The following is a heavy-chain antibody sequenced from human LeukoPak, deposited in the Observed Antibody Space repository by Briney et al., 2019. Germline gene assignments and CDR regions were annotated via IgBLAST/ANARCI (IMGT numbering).Heavy chain of an antibody. J-gene: IGHJ6*02. Sequence: SETLSLTCTVSGGSISSYYWSWIRQPPGKGLEWIGYIYYSGSTNYNPSLKSRVTISVDTSKNQFSLKLSSVTAADTAVYYCARVIAVAGIHYYGMDVWGQGTTVTVSS. CDR2: IYYSGST. CDR3: ARVIAVAGIHYYGMDV. D-gene: IGHD6-19*01. CDR1: GGSISSYY. V-gene: IGHV4-59*01.